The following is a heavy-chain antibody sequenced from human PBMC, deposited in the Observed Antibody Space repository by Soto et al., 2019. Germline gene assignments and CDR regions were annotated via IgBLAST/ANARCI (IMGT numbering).Heavy chain of an antibody. D-gene: IGHD4-17*01. J-gene: IGHJ6*03. Sequence: SETLSLTCAVYGGSFSGYYWSWIRQPPGMALEWIGEINHLGSINYNPSLKSRVTMSVDTSKNQFSLTLNSVTAADTAVYYCARDPIMTTVTIDYYMDVWGKGTTVTVSS. CDR3: ARDPIMTTVTIDYYMDV. V-gene: IGHV4-34*01. CDR1: GGSFSGYY. CDR2: INHLGSI.